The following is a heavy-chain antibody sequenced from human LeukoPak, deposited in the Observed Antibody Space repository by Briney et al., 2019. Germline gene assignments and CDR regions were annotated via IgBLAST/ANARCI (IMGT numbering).Heavy chain of an antibody. CDR2: INPNSGGT. Sequence: ASVKVSCKASGYTFTRYYMHWVRQAPGQGLEWMGWINPNSGGTNYAQKFQGRVTMTRDTSISTAYMELSRLRSDDTAVYYCARSGSRAFYDSSGYPNDYWGQGTLVTVSS. V-gene: IGHV1-2*02. CDR1: GYTFTRYY. D-gene: IGHD3-22*01. CDR3: ARSGSRAFYDSSGYPNDY. J-gene: IGHJ4*02.